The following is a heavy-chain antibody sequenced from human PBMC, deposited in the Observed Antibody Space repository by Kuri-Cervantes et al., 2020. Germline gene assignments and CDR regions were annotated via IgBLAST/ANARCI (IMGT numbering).Heavy chain of an antibody. J-gene: IGHJ4*02. V-gene: IGHV4-61*01. Sequence: SETLSLTCTVSGGSVSSGSYYWSWIRQPPGKGLEWIGYIYYSGSTNYNPSLKSRVTISVDTSKNQFSLKLSSVTAADTAVHYCARAPWLGATTPPDYWGQGTLVTVSS. CDR2: IYYSGST. CDR1: GGSVSSGSYY. CDR3: ARAPWLGATTPPDY. D-gene: IGHD1-26*01.